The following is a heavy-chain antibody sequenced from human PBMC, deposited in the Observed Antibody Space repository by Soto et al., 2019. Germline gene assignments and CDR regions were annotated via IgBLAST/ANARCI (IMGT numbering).Heavy chain of an antibody. D-gene: IGHD4-17*01. CDR3: ARAGDYGGNYNNWFDP. Sequence: SETLSVTCTVAGGSLSSGGCYWSWIRQHPGKGLEWIGYIYYSGSTYYNPSLKSRVTISVDTSKNQFSLKLSSVTAADTAVYYCARAGDYGGNYNNWFDPWGQGTLVTVSS. V-gene: IGHV4-31*03. J-gene: IGHJ5*02. CDR1: GGSLSSGGCY. CDR2: IYYSGST.